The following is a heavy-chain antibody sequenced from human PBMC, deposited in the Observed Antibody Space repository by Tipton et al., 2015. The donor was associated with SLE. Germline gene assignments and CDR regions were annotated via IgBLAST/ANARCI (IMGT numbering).Heavy chain of an antibody. V-gene: IGHV4-39*07. J-gene: IGHJ5*01. CDR1: GGSISSSSYY. CDR2: IYYSGST. D-gene: IGHD2-2*02. Sequence: TLSLTCTVSGGSISSSSYYWGWIRQPPGKGLEWIGSIYYSGSTYYNASLKSRVTTSVDTSKNQFSLKLSSVTAADTAVYYCARGGCSSTSCYTGGWFDSWGQGTLVTVSS. CDR3: ARGGCSSTSCYTGGWFDS.